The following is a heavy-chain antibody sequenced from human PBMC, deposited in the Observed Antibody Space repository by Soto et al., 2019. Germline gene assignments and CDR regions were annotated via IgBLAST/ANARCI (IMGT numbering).Heavy chain of an antibody. J-gene: IGHJ3*02. CDR1: GGSISGYY. D-gene: IGHD2-2*01. Sequence: PSETLSLTCAVYGGSISGYYWSWIRQPPGKGLEWIGEINHSGSTNYNPSLKSRVTISVDTSKNQFSLRLSSVTAADTAVYYCARGNYSYAPFDNCGQGTMVTVSS. V-gene: IGHV4-34*01. CDR2: INHSGST. CDR3: ARGNYSYAPFDN.